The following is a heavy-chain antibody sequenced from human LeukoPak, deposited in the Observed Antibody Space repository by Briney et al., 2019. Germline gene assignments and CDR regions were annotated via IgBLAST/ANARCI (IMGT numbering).Heavy chain of an antibody. CDR1: GITFSNYA. J-gene: IGHJ4*02. Sequence: GGSLRLSCAASGITFSNYAMSWVRQAPGKGLEWVSAISRSGGGTNYADSVKGRFTISRDNSKNTLYLQMTSLRAEDTAVYYCARDGYTGDYYFDYWGQGTLVTVSS. V-gene: IGHV3-23*01. D-gene: IGHD5-12*01. CDR2: ISRSGGGT. CDR3: ARDGYTGDYYFDY.